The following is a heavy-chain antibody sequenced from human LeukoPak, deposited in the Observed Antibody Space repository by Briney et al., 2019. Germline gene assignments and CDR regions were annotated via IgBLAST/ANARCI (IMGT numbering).Heavy chain of an antibody. Sequence: SETLSLTCSVSGGSIGSYHWSWIRQPPGKGLEWIGHVHYTWNTKYNPSLTGRVSISLDRSKNQFSLSLTPVTAADTAVYYCARVASKGGMDVWGQGTTVTVSS. V-gene: IGHV4-59*01. CDR1: GGSIGSYH. J-gene: IGHJ6*02. CDR2: VHYTWNT. D-gene: IGHD5/OR15-5a*01. CDR3: ARVASKGGMDV.